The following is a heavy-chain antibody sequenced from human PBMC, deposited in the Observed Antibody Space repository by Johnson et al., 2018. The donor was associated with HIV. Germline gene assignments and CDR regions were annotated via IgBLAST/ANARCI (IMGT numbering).Heavy chain of an antibody. CDR3: AREYSSLSQGAFDI. CDR2: ISWNSGSI. CDR1: GFTFDDYA. Sequence: QLVESGGGVVKPGRSLRLSCAASGFTFDDYAMHWVRQAPGKGLEWVSGISWNSGSIGYADSVKGRFTISRDNSKNTLYLQMNSLRAEDTAVYYCAREYSSLSQGAFDIWGQGTMVTVSS. D-gene: IGHD6-6*01. V-gene: IGHV3-9*01. J-gene: IGHJ3*02.